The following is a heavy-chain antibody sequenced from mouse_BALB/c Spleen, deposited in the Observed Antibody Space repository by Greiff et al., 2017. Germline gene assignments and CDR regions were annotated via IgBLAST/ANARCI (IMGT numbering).Heavy chain of an antibody. V-gene: IGHV5-4*02. D-gene: IGHD5-1-1*01. CDR3: ARGKYRYAMDY. CDR1: GFTFSDYY. Sequence: DVKLVESGGGLVKPGGSLKLSCAASGFTFSDYYMYWVRQTPEKRLEWVATISDGGSYTYYPDSVKGRFTISRDNAKNNLYLQMSSLKSEDTAMYYCARGKYRYAMDYWGQGTSVTVSS. J-gene: IGHJ4*01. CDR2: ISDGGSYT.